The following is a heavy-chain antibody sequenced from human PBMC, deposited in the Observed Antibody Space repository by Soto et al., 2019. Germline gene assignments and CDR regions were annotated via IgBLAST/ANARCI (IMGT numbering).Heavy chain of an antibody. CDR3: ASPPGDCSGGSCPYSSYGMDV. J-gene: IGHJ6*02. Sequence: QVQLVQSGAEVKKPGSSVKVSCKASGGTFSSYAISWVRQAPGQGLEWMGGIIPIFGTANYAQKFQGRVTXTXXXSXXTAYMGLSSLRSEDTAVYYCASPPGDCSGGSCPYSSYGMDVWGQGTTVTVSS. CDR1: GGTFSSYA. D-gene: IGHD2-15*01. V-gene: IGHV1-69*05. CDR2: IIPIFGTA.